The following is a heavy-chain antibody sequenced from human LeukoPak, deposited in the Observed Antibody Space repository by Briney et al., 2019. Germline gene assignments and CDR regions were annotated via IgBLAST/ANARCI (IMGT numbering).Heavy chain of an antibody. Sequence: SETLSLTCTVSGGSIRGYYWSWIRQPPGKRLEWIAYIYNSVTTNYNPSLKSRRTISVDTSENQISLKLSSVTAADTAVYYCARHGPADSRSYPLDYWGQGTLVTVSS. CDR3: ARHGPADSRSYPLDY. D-gene: IGHD3-10*01. J-gene: IGHJ4*02. CDR1: GGSIRGYY. V-gene: IGHV4-59*08. CDR2: IYNSVTT.